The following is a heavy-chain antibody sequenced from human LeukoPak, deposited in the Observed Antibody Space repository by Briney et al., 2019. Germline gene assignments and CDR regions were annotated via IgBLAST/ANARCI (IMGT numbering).Heavy chain of an antibody. CDR2: ITSGSSTI. J-gene: IGHJ4*02. Sequence: GGSLRLSCAASGFILSSYSMNWVRQAPGKGLEWLSYITSGSSTIYYADSVKGRFTISRDNAKNSLHLQMNSLRDEDTAVYFCAREPLDYWGQGTLVTVSS. CDR3: AREPLDY. V-gene: IGHV3-48*02. CDR1: GFILSSYS.